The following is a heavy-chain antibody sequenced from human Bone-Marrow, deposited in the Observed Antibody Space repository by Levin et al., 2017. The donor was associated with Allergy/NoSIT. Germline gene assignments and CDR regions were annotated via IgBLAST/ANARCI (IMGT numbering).Heavy chain of an antibody. Sequence: PGGSLRLSCAASGFTFSSYWMHWVRQAPGKGLVWVSRINSDGSSTSYADSVKGRFTISRDNAKNTLYLQMNSLRAEDTAVYYCAVNFPYCGGDCDRGTYYMDVWGKGTTVTVSS. D-gene: IGHD2-21*01. J-gene: IGHJ6*03. CDR2: INSDGSST. V-gene: IGHV3-74*01. CDR3: AVNFPYCGGDCDRGTYYMDV. CDR1: GFTFSSYW.